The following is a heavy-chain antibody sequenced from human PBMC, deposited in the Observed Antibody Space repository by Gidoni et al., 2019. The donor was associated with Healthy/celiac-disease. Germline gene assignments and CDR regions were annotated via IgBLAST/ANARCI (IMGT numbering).Heavy chain of an antibody. CDR2: IYTSGST. CDR3: ARGATYYDFWSGYYTPYYYYYMDV. D-gene: IGHD3-3*01. Sequence: QVQLQESGPGLVKPSQTLSLTCTVSGGSISSGSYYWSWIRQPAGKGLEGIGRIYTSGSTNYNPSLKSRVTMSVDTSKNQFSLKLSSVTAADTAVYYCARGATYYDFWSGYYTPYYYYYMDVWGKGTTVTVSS. V-gene: IGHV4-61*02. CDR1: GGSISSGSYY. J-gene: IGHJ6*03.